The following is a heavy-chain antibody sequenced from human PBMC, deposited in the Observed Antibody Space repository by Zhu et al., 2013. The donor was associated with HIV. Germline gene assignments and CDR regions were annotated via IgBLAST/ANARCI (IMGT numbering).Heavy chain of an antibody. D-gene: IGHD1-26*01. CDR2: IIPIFGTA. CDR3: ARALGPYYGGVSGGMDV. V-gene: IGHV1-69*01. J-gene: IGHJ6*02. CDR1: GGTFSSYA. Sequence: QVQLVQSGAEVKKPGSSVKVSCKASGGTFSSYAISWVRQAPGQGLEWMGGIIPIFGTANYAQKFQGRVTITADESTGTAYMELSSLRSEDTAVYHCARALGPYYGGVSGGMDVWGQGTTVTVSS.